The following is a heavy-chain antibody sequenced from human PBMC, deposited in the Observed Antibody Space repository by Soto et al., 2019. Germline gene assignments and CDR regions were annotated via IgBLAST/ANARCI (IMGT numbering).Heavy chain of an antibody. Sequence: SVKVSCKASGGTFSSYAISWVRQVPGQGLEWMGGIIPIFGTANYAQKFQGRVTITADKSTSTAYMELSSLRSEDTAVYYCARGGRDGGYVYYFDYWGQGTLVTVSS. CDR2: IIPIFGTA. J-gene: IGHJ4*02. CDR3: ARGGRDGGYVYYFDY. CDR1: GGTFSSYA. D-gene: IGHD5-12*01. V-gene: IGHV1-69*06.